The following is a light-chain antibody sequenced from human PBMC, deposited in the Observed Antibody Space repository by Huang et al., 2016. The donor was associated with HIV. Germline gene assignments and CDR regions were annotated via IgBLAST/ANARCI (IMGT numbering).Light chain of an antibody. Sequence: EIVMTQSPATLAVSPGERATLSCRASQSVSSNLAWYQQKPGQAPRLLIYGAFTRATSIPARFSGRGSGTEFTLTISSLQSEEFAVYYCQQYNNWPPVTFGQGTKVDIK. CDR3: QQYNNWPPVT. V-gene: IGKV3-15*01. J-gene: IGKJ3*01. CDR1: QSVSSN. CDR2: GAF.